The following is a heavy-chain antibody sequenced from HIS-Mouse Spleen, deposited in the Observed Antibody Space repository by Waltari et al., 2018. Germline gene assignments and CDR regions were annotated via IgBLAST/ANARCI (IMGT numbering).Heavy chain of an antibody. CDR3: AREIPYSSSWYDWYFDL. D-gene: IGHD6-13*01. Sequence: QLQLQESGPGLVKPSEPLSLTCTVSGGSIRSCSYYSGWFRQPPGKGLEWIGSIYYSGSTYYNPSLKSRVTISVDTSKNQFALKLSSVTAADTAVYYCAREIPYSSSWYDWYFDLWGRGTLVTVSS. J-gene: IGHJ2*01. CDR1: GGSIRSCSYY. CDR2: IYYSGST. V-gene: IGHV4-39*07.